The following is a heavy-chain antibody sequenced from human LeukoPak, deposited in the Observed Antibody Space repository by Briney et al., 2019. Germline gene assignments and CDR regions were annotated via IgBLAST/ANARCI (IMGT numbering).Heavy chain of an antibody. J-gene: IGHJ4*02. CDR1: GYGFTSYW. Sequence: GESLKISCKASGYGFTSYWIGWVRQMPGKGLEWMGIIYPGDSDTRYSPSFQGQVTISADKSISTAYLQWSSLKASDTTMYYCARGGIPRSAPFDYWGQGALVTVSS. V-gene: IGHV5-51*01. D-gene: IGHD1-14*01. CDR3: ARGGIPRSAPFDY. CDR2: IYPGDSDT.